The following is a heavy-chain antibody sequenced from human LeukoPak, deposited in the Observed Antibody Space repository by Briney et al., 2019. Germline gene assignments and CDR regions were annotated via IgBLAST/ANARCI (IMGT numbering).Heavy chain of an antibody. V-gene: IGHV4-59*01. D-gene: IGHD3-22*01. CDR1: GYSISSYY. CDR3: TRGSIAYYYMDV. CDR2: IYYSGST. J-gene: IGHJ6*03. Sequence: SETLSLTCTVSGYSISSYYWSWIRQPPGKGLEWIGNIYYSGSTNYNPSLKSRVTISVDTSKNQFSLKLSSVTAADTAVYYCTRGSIAYYYMDVWGKGTTVTTSS.